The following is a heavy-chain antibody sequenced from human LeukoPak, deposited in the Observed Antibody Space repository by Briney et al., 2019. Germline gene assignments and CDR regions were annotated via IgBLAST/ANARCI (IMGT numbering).Heavy chain of an antibody. CDR3: ARSTRRITTVDIDRYFEP. J-gene: IGHJ2*01. CDR2: IYYSGST. CDR1: GGSISSSSCY. D-gene: IGHD3-10*01. V-gene: IGHV4-39*01. Sequence: LETLSLSCTASGGSISSSSCYWGWIRQPPGKWLESIGSIYYSGSTYYNPSLKSRVTISVDTPKNQSSLKLSSVTPADSTLKACARSTRRITTVDIDRYFEPCGPRTPVTLSS.